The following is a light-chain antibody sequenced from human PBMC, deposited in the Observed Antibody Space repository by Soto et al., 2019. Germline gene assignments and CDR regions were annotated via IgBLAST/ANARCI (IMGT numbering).Light chain of an antibody. CDR2: KAS. CDR1: QSISSW. J-gene: IGKJ1*01. CDR3: QQYNSYWT. V-gene: IGKV1-5*03. Sequence: DIQMHQSPSSLSASVGDRVTITCRASQSISSWLAWYKQKPGKAPKPLIYKASTLKSGVPSRLSGSGSGTEFTLTISSMKPDDFATYYCQQYNSYWTFGHGTKVDIK.